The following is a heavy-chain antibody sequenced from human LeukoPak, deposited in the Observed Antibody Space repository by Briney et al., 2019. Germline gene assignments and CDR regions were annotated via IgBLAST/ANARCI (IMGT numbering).Heavy chain of an antibody. CDR1: GFNLSNFW. CDR2: IKHDGSET. J-gene: IGHJ6*01. Sequence: GGSLRLSCAASGFNLSNFWMNWVRLAPGKGLEWVATIKHDGSETFYVDSVKGRFTISIDNAKNSLYLLMNSLRAEDTAVYFCVRFWSAYYSFPIGLWGQGAPVTVSS. D-gene: IGHD3-3*01. V-gene: IGHV3-7*01. CDR3: VRFWSAYYSFPIGL.